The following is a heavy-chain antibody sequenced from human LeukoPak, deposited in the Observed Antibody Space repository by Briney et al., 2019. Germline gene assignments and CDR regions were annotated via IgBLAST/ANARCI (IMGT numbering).Heavy chain of an antibody. CDR3: ARPDYGDSMGFDP. Sequence: ASVNVSYTPSVYTFTAYYMHWVRQAPGQGREWMGWINPNSGGTNYAQKFQGRVTMTRDTSISTAYMELSRLRSDDTAVYYCARPDYGDSMGFDPWGQGTLVTVSS. D-gene: IGHD4-17*01. CDR1: VYTFTAYY. J-gene: IGHJ5*02. CDR2: INPNSGGT. V-gene: IGHV1-2*02.